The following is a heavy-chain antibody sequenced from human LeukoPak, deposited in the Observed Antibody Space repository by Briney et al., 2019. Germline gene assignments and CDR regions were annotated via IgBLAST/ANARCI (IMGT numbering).Heavy chain of an antibody. CDR2: ISYDGSNK. CDR1: GFTFSSYA. D-gene: IGHD2-15*01. J-gene: IGHJ4*02. CDR3: AREPPGSFYSLHDY. Sequence: SGGSLRLSRAASGFTFSSYAMHWVRQAPGKGLEWVAVISYDGSNKYYADSVKGRFTISRDNSKNTLYLQMNSLRAEDTAVYYCAREPPGSFYSLHDYWGQGTLVTVSS. V-gene: IGHV3-30-3*01.